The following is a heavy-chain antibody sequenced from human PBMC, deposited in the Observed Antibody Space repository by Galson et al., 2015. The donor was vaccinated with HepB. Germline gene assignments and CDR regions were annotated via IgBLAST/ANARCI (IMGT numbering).Heavy chain of an antibody. J-gene: IGHJ2*01. V-gene: IGHV3-13*01. CDR3: ARGDGYNYHFDL. D-gene: IGHD5-24*01. CDR2: IGTAGDT. Sequence: SLRLSCAASGLTFSSYDMHWVRQATGKGLEWVPAIGTAGDTYYPGSVKGRFTISRENAKNSLYLQMNSLRAGDTAVYYCARGDGYNYHFDLWGRGTLVTVSS. CDR1: GLTFSSYD.